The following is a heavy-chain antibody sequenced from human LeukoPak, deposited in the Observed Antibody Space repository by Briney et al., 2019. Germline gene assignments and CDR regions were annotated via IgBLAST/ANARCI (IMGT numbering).Heavy chain of an antibody. J-gene: IGHJ6*02. D-gene: IGHD1-7*01. CDR1: GHTFTGYY. CDR2: INPNSGNT. V-gene: IGHV1-8*02. Sequence: GASVKVSCKASGHTFTGYYMHWVRQAPGQGLEWMGWINPNSGNTGYAQKFQGRVTMTRNTSISTAYMELSSLRSEDTAVYYCARRLYNWNYVWDYYYYYGMDVWGQGTTVTVSS. CDR3: ARRLYNWNYVWDYYYYYGMDV.